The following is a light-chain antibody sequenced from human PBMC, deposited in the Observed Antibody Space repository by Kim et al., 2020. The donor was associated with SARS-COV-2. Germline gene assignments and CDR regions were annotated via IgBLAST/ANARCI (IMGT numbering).Light chain of an antibody. CDR1: SGSIAINY. Sequence: NFMLTQPHSVSESPWKTVTISCTRSSGSIAINYVQWYQQRPGSAPTTVIYEDNQRPSGVPDRFSGSIDRSSNTASLTISGLKTEDEADYYCQSYDSTNAWVFGGGTQLTVL. CDR2: EDN. CDR3: QSYDSTNAWV. V-gene: IGLV6-57*03. J-gene: IGLJ3*02.